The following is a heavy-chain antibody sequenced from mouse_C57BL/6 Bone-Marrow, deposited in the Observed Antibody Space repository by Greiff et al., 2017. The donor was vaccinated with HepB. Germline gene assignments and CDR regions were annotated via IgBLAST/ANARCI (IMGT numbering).Heavy chain of an antibody. J-gene: IGHJ3*01. Sequence: VQLKESGGGLVQPGGSLKLSCAASGFTFSDYYMYWVRQTPEKRLEWVAYISNGGGSTYYPDTVKGRFTISRDNAKNTLYLQMSRLKSEDTAMYYGARQGGGLLRTGFAYWGQGTLVTVSA. CDR1: GFTFSDYY. V-gene: IGHV5-12*01. D-gene: IGHD1-1*01. CDR3: ARQGGGLLRTGFAY. CDR2: ISNGGGST.